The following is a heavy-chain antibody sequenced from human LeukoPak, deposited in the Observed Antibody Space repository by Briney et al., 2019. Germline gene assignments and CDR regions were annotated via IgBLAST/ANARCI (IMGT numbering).Heavy chain of an antibody. CDR1: GGSISSSNW. CDR2: IYHSGST. D-gene: IGHD3-9*01. J-gene: IGHJ6*04. V-gene: IGHV4-4*02. Sequence: SETLSLTCAVSGGSISSSNWWSWVRQPPGKGLEWIGEIYHSGSTNYNPSLKSRVTISVDKSKNQFSLKLSSVTAADTAVYYCARGSNRVLRYFDWPLAGMDVWGKGTTVTVSS. CDR3: ARGSNRVLRYFDWPLAGMDV.